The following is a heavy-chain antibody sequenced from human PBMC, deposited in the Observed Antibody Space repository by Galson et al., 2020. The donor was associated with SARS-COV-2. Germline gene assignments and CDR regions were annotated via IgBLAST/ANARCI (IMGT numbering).Heavy chain of an antibody. CDR1: GGSISKNPFY. V-gene: IGHV4-39*07. CDR3: ARESVGGTQLNIDY. Sequence: SQTLSLTCSVSGGSISKNPFYWDWIRQPPGKGLEWLGSISSGGSTYYNPSLKSRLIISVDTSKNQFSLNVSSVTAADTALYYCARESVGGTQLNIDYWGRGYLVTVSS. J-gene: IGHJ4*02. D-gene: IGHD2-15*01. CDR2: ISSGGST.